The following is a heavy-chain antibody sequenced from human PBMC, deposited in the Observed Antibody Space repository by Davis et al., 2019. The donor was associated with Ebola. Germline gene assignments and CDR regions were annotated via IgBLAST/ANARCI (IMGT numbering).Heavy chain of an antibody. CDR1: GFTFSSYA. V-gene: IGHV3-23*01. Sequence: GGSLRLSCAASGFTFSSYAMSWVRQAPGKGLEWVSGISGSGGSTYYADSVKGRFTISRDNAKNSLYLQMNSLRAEDTALYYCAKAAAAGTGVFDYWGQGTLVTVSS. CDR3: AKAAAAGTGVFDY. J-gene: IGHJ4*02. CDR2: ISGSGGST. D-gene: IGHD6-13*01.